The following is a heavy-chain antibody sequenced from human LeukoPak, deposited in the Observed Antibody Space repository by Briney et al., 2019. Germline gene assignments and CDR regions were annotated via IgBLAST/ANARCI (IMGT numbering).Heavy chain of an antibody. J-gene: IGHJ4*02. CDR2: SNPGNGNT. CDR3: ARELLRSDGFDF. CDR1: GYTFTSHS. D-gene: IGHD1-26*01. V-gene: IGHV1-3*02. Sequence: ASVKVSCKASGYTFTSHSLQWVRQAPGQRPEWMGWSNPGNGNTEYSQEFQGIFTITRDTTASTAYMELSSLRSEDTAVYYCARELLRSDGFDFWGLGTLVTVSS.